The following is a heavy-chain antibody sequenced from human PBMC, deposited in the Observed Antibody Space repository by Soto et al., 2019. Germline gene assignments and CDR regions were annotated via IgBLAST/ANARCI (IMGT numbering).Heavy chain of an antibody. Sequence: EVQLLESGGGLVQPGGSLRLSCAASGFSFSNYGMSWVRQAPGKGLEWVATINTAGGITYYADSVRGRFTISRDNSKNTLSLQMNSLRAEDTAMYYCAKGIDSSNYATFDYWGQGTLVTVSS. CDR3: AKGIDSSNYATFDY. J-gene: IGHJ4*02. CDR1: GFSFSNYG. D-gene: IGHD4-4*01. CDR2: INTAGGIT. V-gene: IGHV3-23*01.